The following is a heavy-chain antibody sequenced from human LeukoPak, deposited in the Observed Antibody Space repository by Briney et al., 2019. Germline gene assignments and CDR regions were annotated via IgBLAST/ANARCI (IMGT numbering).Heavy chain of an antibody. CDR2: IIPILGTA. J-gene: IGHJ4*02. Sequence: ASVKVSCKASGGIFSRGTFSGYAITWVRQVPGQGLDWMGGIIPILGTANYAQKFQGRVTMTRDTSTSTVYMELSSLRSEDTAVYYCARDSGEAYYFDYWGQGTLVTVSS. V-gene: IGHV1-69*10. CDR3: ARDSGEAYYFDY. CDR1: GGIFSRGTFSGYA. D-gene: IGHD3-10*01.